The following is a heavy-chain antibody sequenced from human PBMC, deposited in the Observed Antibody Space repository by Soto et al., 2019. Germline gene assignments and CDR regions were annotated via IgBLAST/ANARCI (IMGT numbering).Heavy chain of an antibody. CDR3: ARRGGYCSGGSCYYNRPYYYHYMDV. CDR2: INHSGST. CDR1: GGSFSGYY. V-gene: IGHV4-34*01. J-gene: IGHJ6*03. D-gene: IGHD2-15*01. Sequence: SETLSLTCAVYGGSFSGYYWSWIRQPPGKGLEWIGEINHSGSTNYNPSLKSRVTISVDTSKNQFSLKLSSVTAADTAVYYCARRGGYCSGGSCYYNRPYYYHYMDVWGKGTTVTVSS.